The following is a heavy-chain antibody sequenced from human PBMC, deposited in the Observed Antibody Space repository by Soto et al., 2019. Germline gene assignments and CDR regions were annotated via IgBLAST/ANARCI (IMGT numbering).Heavy chain of an antibody. D-gene: IGHD6-6*01. J-gene: IGHJ6*02. Sequence: GGSLRLSCAASGFTFSSYSMNWVRQAPGKGLEWVSSISSSSSYIYYADSVKGRFTISRDNAKNSLYLQMNSLRAEDTAVYYCARQALSSSSVYYYGMDVWGQGTTVTVSS. V-gene: IGHV3-21*01. CDR3: ARQALSSSSVYYYGMDV. CDR1: GFTFSSYS. CDR2: ISSSSSYI.